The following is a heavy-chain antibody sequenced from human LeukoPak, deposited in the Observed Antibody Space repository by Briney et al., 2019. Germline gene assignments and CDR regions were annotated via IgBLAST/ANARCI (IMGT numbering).Heavy chain of an antibody. Sequence: PSETLSLTCAVYGGSFSGYYWSWIRQPPGKGLEWIGEINHSGSTNYNPSLKSRVTISVDTSKNQFSLKLSSVTAADTAVYYCARVRGRGYDYVWGSYRPEIFDYWGQGTLVTVSS. D-gene: IGHD3-16*02. CDR3: ARVRGRGYDYVWGSYRPEIFDY. CDR1: GGSFSGYY. J-gene: IGHJ4*02. CDR2: INHSGST. V-gene: IGHV4-34*01.